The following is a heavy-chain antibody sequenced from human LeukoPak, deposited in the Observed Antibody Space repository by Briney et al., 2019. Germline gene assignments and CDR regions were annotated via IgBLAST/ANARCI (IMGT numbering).Heavy chain of an antibody. Sequence: SETLSLTCTVSGGSISSGGYHWSWIRQHPGKGLEWIGYIYYSGTTSYNPSLKSRVTISVDTSKKKFSLKVSSVTVADTAVYYCARLGHGDYPNWFDPWGQGTLVTVSS. CDR2: IYYSGTT. J-gene: IGHJ5*02. CDR1: GGSISSGGYH. CDR3: ARLGHGDYPNWFDP. V-gene: IGHV4-31*03. D-gene: IGHD4-17*01.